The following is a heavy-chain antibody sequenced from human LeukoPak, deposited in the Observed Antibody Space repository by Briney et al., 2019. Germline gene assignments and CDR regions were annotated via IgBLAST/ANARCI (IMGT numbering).Heavy chain of an antibody. V-gene: IGHV3-30*04. Sequence: PGGSLRLSCAASGFTFSSYAMHWVRQAPGKGLDWVAVISYDGSNKYYADSVKGRFTISRDNSKNTLYLQMNSLRAEDTAVYYCARDLFYYGSGSYYNGIDYWGQGTLVTVSS. CDR2: ISYDGSNK. CDR3: ARDLFYYGSGSYYNGIDY. D-gene: IGHD3-10*01. CDR1: GFTFSSYA. J-gene: IGHJ4*02.